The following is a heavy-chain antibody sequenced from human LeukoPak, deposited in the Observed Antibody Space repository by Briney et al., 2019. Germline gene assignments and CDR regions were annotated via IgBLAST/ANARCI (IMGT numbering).Heavy chain of an antibody. V-gene: IGHV1-18*01. Sequence: ASVKVSCKASGYTFTSYGISWVRQAPGQGLEWMGWISAYNGNTNYAQKLQGRVTMTTDTSTSTAYMELRSLRSDDTAVYYCARTPYCSGGSCSLYFDYWGQGTLVTVSS. J-gene: IGHJ4*02. CDR2: ISAYNGNT. CDR3: ARTPYCSGGSCSLYFDY. D-gene: IGHD2-15*01. CDR1: GYTFTSYG.